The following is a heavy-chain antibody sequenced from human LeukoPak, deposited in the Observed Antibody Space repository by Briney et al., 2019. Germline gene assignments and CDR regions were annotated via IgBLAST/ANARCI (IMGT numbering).Heavy chain of an antibody. Sequence: GGSLRLSCAASGFTVISNYMSWVRQAPGKGLEWVSVIYSGGSTYYADSVKGRFTISRDNSKNTLYLQMNSLRAEDTAVYYCARDYYDRSGRALWGQRTLVTVSS. CDR1: GFTVISNY. CDR2: IYSGGST. V-gene: IGHV3-53*01. J-gene: IGHJ4*02. CDR3: ARDYYDRSGRAL. D-gene: IGHD3-22*01.